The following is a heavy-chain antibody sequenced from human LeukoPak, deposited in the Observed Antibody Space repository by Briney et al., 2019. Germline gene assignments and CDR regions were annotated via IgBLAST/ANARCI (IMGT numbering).Heavy chain of an antibody. J-gene: IGHJ5*02. D-gene: IGHD2-2*01. CDR3: ARDQWSIGIVVVPAAFDP. CDR2: INHSGST. V-gene: IGHV4-34*01. Sequence: KPSETLSLTCVVYGGSFSGYYWTWIRQPPGKGLEWIGEINHSGSTNYNPSLKSRVTISVDTSKNQFSLKLSSVTAADTAVYYCARDQWSIGIVVVPAAFDPWGQGTLVTVSS. CDR1: GGSFSGYY.